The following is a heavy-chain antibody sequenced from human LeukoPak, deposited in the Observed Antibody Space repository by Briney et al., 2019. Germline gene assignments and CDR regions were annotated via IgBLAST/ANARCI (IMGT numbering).Heavy chain of an antibody. CDR1: GYTFTGYY. V-gene: IGHV1-2*02. CDR3: ARAVGIAARPHSDY. D-gene: IGHD6-6*01. CDR2: INPNSGGT. Sequence: GASVKVSCKASGYTFTGYYMHWVRQAPGQGLEWMGWINPNSGGTNYAQKFQGRVTMTRDTSISTAYMELSRLRSDDTAVYYCARAVGIAARPHSDYWGQGTLVTVSS. J-gene: IGHJ4*02.